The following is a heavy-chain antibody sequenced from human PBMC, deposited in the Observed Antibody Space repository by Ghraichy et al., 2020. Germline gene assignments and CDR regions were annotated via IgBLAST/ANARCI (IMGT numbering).Heavy chain of an antibody. Sequence: ASVKVSCKASGYTFTNYGISWVRQAPGQGPEWMGWVSTYNGETNYAQKFQDRVTMTTDTSTSTTYMELTSLRSDDTAVYYCARDERDGFFVLFDYWGQGTLVTVSS. D-gene: IGHD5-24*01. CDR1: GYTFTNYG. CDR2: VSTYNGET. CDR3: ARDERDGFFVLFDY. V-gene: IGHV1-18*01. J-gene: IGHJ4*02.